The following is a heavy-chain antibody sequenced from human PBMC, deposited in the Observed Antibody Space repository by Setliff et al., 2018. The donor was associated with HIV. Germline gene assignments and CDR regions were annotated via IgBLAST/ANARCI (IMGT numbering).Heavy chain of an antibody. CDR3: ARSRNSILTGYYPTADFDY. Sequence: ASVMVSCKASGYTFTTYGISWVRQAPGQGLEWTGWISTYNGDTNYVQKLQGRVTMTTDTSTSTAYMELRSLRSDDTAAYYCARSRNSILTGYYPTADFDYWGQGTLVTVSS. J-gene: IGHJ4*02. D-gene: IGHD3-9*01. CDR1: GYTFTTYG. V-gene: IGHV1-18*01. CDR2: ISTYNGDT.